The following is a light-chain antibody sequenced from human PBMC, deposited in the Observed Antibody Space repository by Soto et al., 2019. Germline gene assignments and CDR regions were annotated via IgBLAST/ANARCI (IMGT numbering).Light chain of an antibody. CDR3: QQYSSSRT. CDR1: QSVSSNY. Sequence: EIVLTQSPGTLSLSPGERATLSCRASQSVSSNYLAWYQQKPGQAPRLLMYDAPSRATGIPDRFSGSGSGTDFTLTISRLEPEDFAVYYCQQYSSSRTFGQGTKVEIK. V-gene: IGKV3-20*01. J-gene: IGKJ1*01. CDR2: DAP.